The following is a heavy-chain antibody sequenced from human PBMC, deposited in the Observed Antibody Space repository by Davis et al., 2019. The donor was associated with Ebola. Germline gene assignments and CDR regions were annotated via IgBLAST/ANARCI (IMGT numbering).Heavy chain of an antibody. CDR3: ARDRGGDYSFDY. CDR1: GYTFTSYG. J-gene: IGHJ4*02. D-gene: IGHD3-10*01. Sequence: ASVKVSCKASGYTFTSYGISWVRQAPGQGLEWMGWISAYNGNTNYSQKFQGRVTITRDTSASTAYMELSSLRSEDTSVYYCARDRGGDYSFDYWGQGTLVTVSS. CDR2: ISAYNGNT. V-gene: IGHV1-18*04.